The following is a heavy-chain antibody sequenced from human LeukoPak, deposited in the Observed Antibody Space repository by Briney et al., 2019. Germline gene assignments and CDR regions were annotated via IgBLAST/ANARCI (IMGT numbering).Heavy chain of an antibody. D-gene: IGHD3-3*01. CDR3: ARRIGGTKDY. Sequence: GGSLRLSCAASGFTFRNDVMSWVRQAPGKGPEWVSSIDGGGGGTDYADSVRGRFTISRDNFKNTSYLQMNSLRADDTAVYYCARRIGGTKDYWGQGAQVTVSS. CDR2: IDGGGGGT. J-gene: IGHJ4*02. CDR1: GFTFRNDV. V-gene: IGHV3-23*01.